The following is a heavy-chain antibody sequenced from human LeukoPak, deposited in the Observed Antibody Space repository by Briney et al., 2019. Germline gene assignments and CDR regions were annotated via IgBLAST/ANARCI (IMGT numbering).Heavy chain of an antibody. CDR3: AKDIIVTIDY. V-gene: IGHV3-30*02. Sequence: GGSLRLSCAASGFTFSSFGMHWVRQAPGKGLEWVAFIRYDGSNKYYADSVKGRFTISRDNSKNTLYLQMNSLRAEDTAVYYCAKDIIVTIDYWGQGTLVTVSS. CDR1: GFTFSSFG. D-gene: IGHD2-15*01. CDR2: IRYDGSNK. J-gene: IGHJ4*02.